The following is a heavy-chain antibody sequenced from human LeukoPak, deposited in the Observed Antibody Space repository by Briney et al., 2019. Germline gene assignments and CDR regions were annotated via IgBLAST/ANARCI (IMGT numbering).Heavy chain of an antibody. CDR3: ARRSVAVYFDY. V-gene: IGHV4-4*02. CDR2: IYHSGST. D-gene: IGHD6-6*01. J-gene: IGHJ4*02. Sequence: SETLSLTCAVSGGSISSINWWDWVRQPPGKGLEWIGEIYHSGSTSYNPSLKSRVTISVDKSKNQFSLKLSSVTAADTAVYYCARRSVAVYFDYWGQGTLVIVSS. CDR1: GGSISSINW.